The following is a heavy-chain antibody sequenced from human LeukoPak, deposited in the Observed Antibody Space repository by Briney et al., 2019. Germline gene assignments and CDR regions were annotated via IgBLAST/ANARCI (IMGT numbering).Heavy chain of an antibody. D-gene: IGHD3-3*01. CDR3: AREWVTILHYMDV. Sequence: SETLSLTCTVSGYSINSGFYWGWIRQPPGKGLDWIGNIYHSGSTYYNPSLKGRVTISVDKSKNQFSLKLTSVTAADTAVYYCAREWVTILHYMDVWGKGTTVTVSS. J-gene: IGHJ6*03. V-gene: IGHV4-38-2*02. CDR1: GYSINSGFY. CDR2: IYHSGST.